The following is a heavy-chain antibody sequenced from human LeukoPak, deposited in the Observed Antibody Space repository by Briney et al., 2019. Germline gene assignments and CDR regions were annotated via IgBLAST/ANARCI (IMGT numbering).Heavy chain of an antibody. CDR1: GYTFTSYG. Sequence: GASVKVSCKASGYTFTSYGISWVRQAPGQGLEWMGWINTNTGNPTYAQGFTGRFVFSLDTSVSTAYLQISSLKAEDTAVYYCARDTLWSKYYFDYWGQGTLVTVSS. D-gene: IGHD3-10*01. V-gene: IGHV7-4-1*02. CDR3: ARDTLWSKYYFDY. CDR2: INTNTGNP. J-gene: IGHJ4*02.